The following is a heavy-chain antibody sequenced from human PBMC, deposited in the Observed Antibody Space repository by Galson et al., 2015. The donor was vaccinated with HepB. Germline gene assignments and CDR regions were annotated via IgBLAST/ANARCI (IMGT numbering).Heavy chain of an antibody. D-gene: IGHD4-17*01. Sequence: VKVSCKASGYTFTSYGISWVRQAPGQGLEWMGWISAYNGNTNYAQKLQGRVTMTTDTSTSTAYMELRSLRSDDTAVYYCAREYGDYYYYYMDVWGKGTTVTVSS. CDR3: AREYGDYYYYYMDV. CDR1: GYTFTSYG. CDR2: ISAYNGNT. J-gene: IGHJ6*03. V-gene: IGHV1-18*01.